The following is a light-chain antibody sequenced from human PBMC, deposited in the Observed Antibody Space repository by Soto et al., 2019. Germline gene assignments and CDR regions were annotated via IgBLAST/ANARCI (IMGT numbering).Light chain of an antibody. CDR2: DVS. CDR1: SSDVGGYNY. J-gene: IGLJ3*02. CDR3: CSYAGSYTLWV. Sequence: QSVLTQPRSVSGSPGQSVTISCTGTSSDVGGYNYVSWYQQHPGKAPKLMIYDVSKRPSGVPDRFSGSKSGNTASLTISGLPAEDEADYYCCSYAGSYTLWVLGGGTKLTVL. V-gene: IGLV2-11*01.